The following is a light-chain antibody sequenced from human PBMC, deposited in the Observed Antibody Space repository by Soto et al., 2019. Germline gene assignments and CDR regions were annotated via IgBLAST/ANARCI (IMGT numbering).Light chain of an antibody. CDR3: SSLTSSFTYV. J-gene: IGLJ1*01. V-gene: IGLV2-14*01. CDR2: EVS. Sequence: QAAVTQHGCVSGSPGEAVAISCTGTSSDVGAYNYISWYQQHPGKAPKLLLSEVSNRPSGVSDRFSGSKSGNTASLTISGLQAEDEADYYCSSLTSSFTYVFGTGTWVAVL. CDR1: SSDVGAYNY.